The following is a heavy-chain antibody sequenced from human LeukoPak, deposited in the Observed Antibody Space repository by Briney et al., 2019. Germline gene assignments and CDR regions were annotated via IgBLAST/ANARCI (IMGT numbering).Heavy chain of an antibody. J-gene: IGHJ5*02. CDR1: GYTFTGSY. V-gene: IGHV1-2*02. Sequence: ASVKVSCKASGYTFTGSYIHWVRQAPGQGLEWVGWINPNNGGTYYGQKFQGRVTMTRDTSIRAAYMDLSSLISEDTAVYYCASVHNWFDPWGQGTLVTVSS. D-gene: IGHD3-10*02. CDR2: INPNNGGT. CDR3: ASVHNWFDP.